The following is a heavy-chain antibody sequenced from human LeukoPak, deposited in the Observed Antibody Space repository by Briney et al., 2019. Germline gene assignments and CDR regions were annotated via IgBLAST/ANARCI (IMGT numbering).Heavy chain of an antibody. J-gene: IGHJ4*02. Sequence: PGGSLRLSCAASGFTFSSYAMHWVRQAPGKGLEWVSAMSCSGGHMYYTDSVKGRFTISRDNSKNTLYLQMNSLRAEDTAVYYCAKVVDYYDSLDYFDYWGQGTLVTVSS. CDR2: MSCSGGHM. CDR3: AKVVDYYDSLDYFDY. D-gene: IGHD3-22*01. CDR1: GFTFSSYA. V-gene: IGHV3-23*01.